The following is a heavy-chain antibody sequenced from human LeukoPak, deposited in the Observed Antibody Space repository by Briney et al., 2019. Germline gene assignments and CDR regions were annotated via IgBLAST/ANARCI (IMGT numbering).Heavy chain of an antibody. J-gene: IGHJ3*02. CDR3: ARDGTTYAFDI. CDR2: IIPIFGTA. D-gene: IGHD2/OR15-2a*01. CDR1: GYTFTSHY. Sequence: ASVKVSCKASGYTFTSHYMHWVRQAPGQGLEWMGGIIPIFGTANYAQKFQGRVTITADESTSTAYMELSSLRSEDTAVYYCARDGTTYAFDIWGQGTMVTVSS. V-gene: IGHV1-69*13.